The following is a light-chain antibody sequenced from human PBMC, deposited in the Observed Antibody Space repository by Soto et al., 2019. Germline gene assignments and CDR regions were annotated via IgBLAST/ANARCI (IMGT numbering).Light chain of an antibody. CDR1: QSVSNTY. CDR3: QQYGSSPPDST. CDR2: GAS. J-gene: IGKJ3*01. Sequence: EIVLTQSPGTLSLSPGERATLSCRASQSVSNTYLAWHQQKPGHAPRLLIYGASNRATGVPDRFSGSGAGTDFTLTISRLEPEDFAVYYCQQYGSSPPDSTLGPWTKVDIK. V-gene: IGKV3-20*01.